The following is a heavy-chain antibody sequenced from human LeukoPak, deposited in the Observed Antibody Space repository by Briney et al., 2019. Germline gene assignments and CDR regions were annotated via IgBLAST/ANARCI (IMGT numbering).Heavy chain of an antibody. J-gene: IGHJ4*02. CDR1: GFSFSTYS. CDR3: ATDSPETAAFDY. D-gene: IGHD1-1*01. Sequence: GGSLRLSCAASGFSFSTYSMNWVRQAPGKGLEWVSYIVGSSSTKYYADSVKGRFTISRDNSKNSLYLQMDSLRAEDTAVYYCATDSPETAAFDYWGQGTLVTVSS. V-gene: IGHV3-48*04. CDR2: IVGSSSTK.